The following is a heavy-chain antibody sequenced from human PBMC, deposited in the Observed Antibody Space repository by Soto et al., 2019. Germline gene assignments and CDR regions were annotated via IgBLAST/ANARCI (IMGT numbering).Heavy chain of an antibody. CDR3: AGSSGWNRLDY. CDR1: GFSVTSHY. J-gene: IGHJ4*02. D-gene: IGHD6-19*01. CDR2: IYSGDSR. Sequence: EVQMVESGGGLVQPGGSLRLSCVVSGFSVTSHYMNWVRQAPGKGLEWVSIIYSGDSRNYADSVKGRFTISRDNSENTLYLQLDSLRAEDTAVYFCAGSSGWNRLDYWGQGTLVTVSS. V-gene: IGHV3-66*01.